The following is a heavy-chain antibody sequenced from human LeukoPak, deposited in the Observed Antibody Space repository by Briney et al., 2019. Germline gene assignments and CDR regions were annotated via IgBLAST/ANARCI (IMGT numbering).Heavy chain of an antibody. Sequence: GGSLILSCAASGVTFSSYEMNWVRKAPGKGLEWVSYISSSGSTIYYADSVKGRFTISRDNAKNSLYLQMNGLRAEDTAVYYCARPDSTTGYWGQGTLVTVSS. CDR3: ARPDSTTGY. CDR1: GVTFSSYE. V-gene: IGHV3-48*03. J-gene: IGHJ4*02. D-gene: IGHD2-2*01. CDR2: ISSSGSTI.